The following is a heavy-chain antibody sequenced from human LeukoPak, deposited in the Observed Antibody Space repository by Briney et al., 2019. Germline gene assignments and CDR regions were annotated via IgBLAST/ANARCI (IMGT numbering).Heavy chain of an antibody. CDR1: GGSFSGYY. CDR2: INHSGST. V-gene: IGHV4-34*01. D-gene: IGHD3-22*01. CDR3: ARRSGTMLVDP. Sequence: SETLSLTCAVYGGSFSGYYWSWIRQPPGKGLEWIGEINHSGSTNYNPPLTSRVTISADNTKNQLSLKLRSVTGADATVYYWARRSGTMLVDPWGQGTLVTVSS. J-gene: IGHJ5*02.